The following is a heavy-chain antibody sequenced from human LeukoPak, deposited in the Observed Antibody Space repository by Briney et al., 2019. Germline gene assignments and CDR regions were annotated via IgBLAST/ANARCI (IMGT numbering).Heavy chain of an antibody. J-gene: IGHJ4*02. V-gene: IGHV3-23*01. CDR3: AKRNYFGAGTYSFDF. D-gene: IGHD3-10*01. Sequence: GGSLRLSCTASGFTFSNFGMSWVRQAPGKGLEWVSHLTGSGGSTYYAGSVKGRFTISRDNSKNTLYLQMNSLRAEDTAVYYCAKRNYFGAGTYSFDFWRQGTLVTVSS. CDR1: GFTFSNFG. CDR2: LTGSGGST.